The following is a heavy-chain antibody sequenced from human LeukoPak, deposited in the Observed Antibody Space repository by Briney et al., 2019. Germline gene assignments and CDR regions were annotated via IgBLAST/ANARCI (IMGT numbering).Heavy chain of an antibody. D-gene: IGHD3-10*01. CDR3: ARDTGPLDV. CDR1: GFTFDDYG. CDR2: INWNGGST. Sequence: GGSLRLSCAASGFTFDDYGMSWVRQAPGKGLEWVSSINWNGGSTGYADSVKGRFTISRDNAKNSVYLQMNSLRVDDTAVYYCARDTGPLDVWGKGTTVTVSS. J-gene: IGHJ6*03. V-gene: IGHV3-20*04.